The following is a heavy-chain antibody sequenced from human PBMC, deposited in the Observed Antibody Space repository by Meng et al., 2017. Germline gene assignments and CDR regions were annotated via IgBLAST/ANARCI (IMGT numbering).Heavy chain of an antibody. D-gene: IGHD4-17*01. J-gene: IGHJ2*01. Sequence: GPCPRHPSQPLSLPCTVSGGSISSGGYYWSWIRQHPGKGLEWIGYIYYSGSTYYNPSPKSRVTISVDTSKNQFSLKLSSVTAADTAVYYCARWRYGDYVGRDWYFDLWGRGTLVTVSS. CDR2: IYYSGST. CDR3: ARWRYGDYVGRDWYFDL. V-gene: IGHV4-31*03. CDR1: GGSISSGGYY.